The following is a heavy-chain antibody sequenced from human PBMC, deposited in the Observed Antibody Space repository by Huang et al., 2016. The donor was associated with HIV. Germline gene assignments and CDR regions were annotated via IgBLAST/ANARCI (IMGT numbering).Heavy chain of an antibody. CDR3: ARAPHYGSGSYYY. Sequence: QVQLHQWGAGLLKPSETLSLTCAVYGGSFSVYYWSWIRQPPGKGLEWIGEITHSGSTNYNPSLKSRVTRSEETSKNQFSLKLSSVTAADTAVYYCARAPHYGSGSYYYWGQGTLVTVSS. CDR1: GGSFSVYY. J-gene: IGHJ4*02. CDR2: ITHSGST. D-gene: IGHD3-10*01. V-gene: IGHV4-34*01.